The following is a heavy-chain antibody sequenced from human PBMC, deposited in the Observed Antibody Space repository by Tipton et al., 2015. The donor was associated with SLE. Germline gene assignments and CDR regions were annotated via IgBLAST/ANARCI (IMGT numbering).Heavy chain of an antibody. Sequence: TLSLTCTVSGGSISSHFWSWLRQPPGKGLEWIGYIYYSGRTKYNPSLKSRVTISVDTSKNQFSLRLSSVTAADTAVYYYARDMRDVWTGYHYFDYWGQGTLVTVSS. D-gene: IGHD3/OR15-3a*01. J-gene: IGHJ4*02. CDR1: GGSISSHF. CDR2: IYYSGRT. V-gene: IGHV4-59*11. CDR3: ARDMRDVWTGYHYFDY.